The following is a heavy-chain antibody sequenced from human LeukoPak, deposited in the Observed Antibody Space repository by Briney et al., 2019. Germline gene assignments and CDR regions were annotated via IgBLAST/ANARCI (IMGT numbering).Heavy chain of an antibody. D-gene: IGHD1-26*01. J-gene: IGHJ4*02. CDR2: ISYSGST. CDR3: ARTVSSGTLDY. CDR1: GGSISSDY. Sequence: SETLSLTCTVSGGSISSDYWSWVRQPPGKGLEWIGYISYSGSTKYNPSLGSRLTISADTSKNQFSLRLNSVTAADTAVYHCARTVSSGTLDYWGQGTLVTVSS. V-gene: IGHV4-59*01.